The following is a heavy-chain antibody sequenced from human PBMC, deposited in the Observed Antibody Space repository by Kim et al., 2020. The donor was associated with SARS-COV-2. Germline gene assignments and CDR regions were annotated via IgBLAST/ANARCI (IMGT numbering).Heavy chain of an antibody. CDR3: ARDQGYSYGWGGMDV. D-gene: IGHD5-18*01. CDR2: ISSNGGST. V-gene: IGHV3-64*01. Sequence: GGSLRLSCAASGFTFSSYAMHWVRQAPGKGLEYVSAISSNGGSTYYANSVKGRFTISRDNSKNTLYLQMGSLRAEDMAVYYCARDQGYSYGWGGMDVWG. CDR1: GFTFSSYA. J-gene: IGHJ6*02.